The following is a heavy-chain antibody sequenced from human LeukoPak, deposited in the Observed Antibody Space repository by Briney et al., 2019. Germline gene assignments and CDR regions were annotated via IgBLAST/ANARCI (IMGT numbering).Heavy chain of an antibody. V-gene: IGHV3-43*01. CDR2: ISWDGGST. J-gene: IGHJ3*02. CDR1: GFTFDDYT. CDR3: AKDILRTGVDAFDI. D-gene: IGHD2-15*01. Sequence: PGGSLRLSCAASGFTFDDYTMHWVRQAPGKGLEWVSLISWDGGSTYYADSVKGRFTIYRDNSKNSLYLQMNSLRTEDTALYYCAKDILRTGVDAFDIWGQGTMVTVSS.